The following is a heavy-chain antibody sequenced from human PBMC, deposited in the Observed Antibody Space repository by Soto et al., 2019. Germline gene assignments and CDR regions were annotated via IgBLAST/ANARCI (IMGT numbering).Heavy chain of an antibody. CDR3: ARDWRRYYANSGLIWFY. V-gene: IGHV1-18*04. D-gene: IGHD3-22*01. CDR1: GYTLRSYG. J-gene: IGHJ4*02. CDR2: ISAYNGDT. Sequence: QIQLVQSGGEVKKPGASVKVSCKASGYTLRSYGISWVRQAPGQGLEWVGWISAYNGDTHYAPKFQDRITLTTETSTDTAYMELRSLRLDDTAVYYCARDWRRYYANSGLIWFYWGQGSLVTVSS.